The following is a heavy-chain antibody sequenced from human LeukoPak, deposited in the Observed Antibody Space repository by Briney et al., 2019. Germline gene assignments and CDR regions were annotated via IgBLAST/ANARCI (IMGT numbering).Heavy chain of an antibody. D-gene: IGHD3-16*02. J-gene: IGHJ4*02. CDR1: GGSISSGGYS. CDR3: ARVSSRYDYVWGTYRYIDS. V-gene: IGHV4-30-2*01. CDR2: YYHSGST. Sequence: SETLSLTCGVWGGSISSGGYSWSWIRQPPGKGLEWVGYYYHSGSTYYNPSLKSRVTISVDRPKNQFSLKLSSVTAADKAVYYCARVSSRYDYVWGTYRYIDSWGQGTLVTVSS.